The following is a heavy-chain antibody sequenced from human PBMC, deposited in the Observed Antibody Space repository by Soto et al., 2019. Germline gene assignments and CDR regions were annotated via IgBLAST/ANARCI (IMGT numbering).Heavy chain of an antibody. Sequence: ASVKVSCKASGYTFTSYDITWVRQATGQGLEWMGWMNPKSGNTYYAQKFKGRVTMTRNTSISTAYMELSSLRSEDTAVYYCARVLGDGYCSGGSCYDAFDIWGQGTMVTVSS. CDR3: ARVLGDGYCSGGSCYDAFDI. CDR2: MNPKSGNT. CDR1: GYTFTSYD. D-gene: IGHD2-15*01. V-gene: IGHV1-8*01. J-gene: IGHJ3*02.